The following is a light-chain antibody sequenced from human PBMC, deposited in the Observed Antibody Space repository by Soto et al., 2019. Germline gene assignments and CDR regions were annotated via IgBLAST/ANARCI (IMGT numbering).Light chain of an antibody. CDR3: GSYTTSSNYV. Sequence: QSALTQPTSVSRSPGQSITITCTGTLSDVGCYNYVSSYQQYTGKATKLIMYDISTRPAGVADGFSGSKSANTTSLTISGLRAEDEADYYCGSYTTSSNYVFGTGTKV. J-gene: IGLJ1*01. CDR2: DIS. V-gene: IGLV2-14*03. CDR1: LSDVGCYNY.